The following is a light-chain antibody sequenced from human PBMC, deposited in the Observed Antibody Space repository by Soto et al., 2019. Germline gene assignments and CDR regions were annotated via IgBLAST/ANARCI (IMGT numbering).Light chain of an antibody. CDR2: DVN. CDR1: SNDFVSYNY. Sequence: QSVLTQPASVSGSPGQSITISCAGTSNDFVSYNYVSWYQHHPGKAPKLMIYDVNNRPSGDSNRFSGSKSGNTASLTISGLQAEDEADYYCSSWTSGATYVFGSGTKVTVL. J-gene: IGLJ1*01. V-gene: IGLV2-14*03. CDR3: SSWTSGATYV.